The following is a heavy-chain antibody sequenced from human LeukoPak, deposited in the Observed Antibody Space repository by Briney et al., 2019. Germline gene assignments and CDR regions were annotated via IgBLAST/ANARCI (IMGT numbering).Heavy chain of an antibody. CDR2: ISYDGSNK. V-gene: IGHV3-30-3*01. CDR3: ASLWFGELLSEYYFDY. J-gene: IGHJ4*02. D-gene: IGHD3-10*01. Sequence: GGSLRLSCAASGFTFSSYAMHWVRQAPGKGLEWVAVISYDGSNKYYADSVKGRFTISRDNSKNTLYLQMNSLRAEDTAVYYCASLWFGELLSEYYFDYWGQGTLVTVSS. CDR1: GFTFSSYA.